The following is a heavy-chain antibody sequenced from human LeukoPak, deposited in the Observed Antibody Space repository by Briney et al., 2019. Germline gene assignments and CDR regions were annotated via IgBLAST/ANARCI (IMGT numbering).Heavy chain of an antibody. CDR2: ISSSSGTI. CDR3: ARGHCGGDCFFPVDY. CDR1: GFTFSSYS. V-gene: IGHV3-48*02. J-gene: IGHJ4*02. D-gene: IGHD2-21*02. Sequence: GGSLRLSCAASGFTFSSYSMNWVRQAPGKGLEWVAYISSSSGTIYYADSVKGRFTISRDNAKNSLYLQMNSLRDEDTAVYYCARGHCGGDCFFPVDYWGQGTLVTVSS.